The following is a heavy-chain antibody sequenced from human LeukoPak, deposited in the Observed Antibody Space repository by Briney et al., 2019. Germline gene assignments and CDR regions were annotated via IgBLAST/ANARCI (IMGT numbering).Heavy chain of an antibody. V-gene: IGHV4-39*01. D-gene: IGHD2-8*01. J-gene: IGHJ4*02. CDR1: GGSISSTTYY. CDR2: IYYSGST. CDR3: ARDRACSNGVCSYFDY. Sequence: SETLSLTCIVSGGSISSTTYYWGWIRQPPGKGLEWIGSIYYSGSTWYNPSLKSRVTVSADTSKNQFSLKLTSVTAADTAVYYCARDRACSNGVCSYFDYWGQGTLVTVSS.